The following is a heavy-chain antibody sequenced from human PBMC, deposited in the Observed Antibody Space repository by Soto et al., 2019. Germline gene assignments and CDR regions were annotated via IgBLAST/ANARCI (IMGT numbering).Heavy chain of an antibody. J-gene: IGHJ4*02. CDR3: AIAVGPFDY. CDR1: GFTFSTYG. Sequence: QVQLVESGGGVVQPGRSLRLSCAASGFTFSTYGMHWVRQAPGTGLEWVAVIWYDGSHKDYADSVKGRFTISRDNSKNTLYLQMNSLRVEDTAVYYCAIAVGPFDYWGQGTLVAVSS. D-gene: IGHD1-26*01. CDR2: IWYDGSHK. V-gene: IGHV3-33*01.